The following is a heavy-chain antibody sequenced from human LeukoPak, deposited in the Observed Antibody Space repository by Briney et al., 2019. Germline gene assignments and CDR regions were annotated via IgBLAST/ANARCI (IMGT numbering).Heavy chain of an antibody. Sequence: SETLSLTCTVSGDSISSYYWNWIRQPPGKGLEWIGYISYGGRTNYGPSLQSRVTISVDTSKTQFSLNLGSVTAADTAVYYCARVYCGGDCYPGDAFDIWGQGTMVTVSS. J-gene: IGHJ3*02. V-gene: IGHV4-59*08. CDR3: ARVYCGGDCYPGDAFDI. D-gene: IGHD2-21*02. CDR2: ISYGGRT. CDR1: GDSISSYY.